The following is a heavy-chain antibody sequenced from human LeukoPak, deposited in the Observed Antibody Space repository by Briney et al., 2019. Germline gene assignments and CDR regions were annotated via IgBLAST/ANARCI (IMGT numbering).Heavy chain of an antibody. J-gene: IGHJ6*03. D-gene: IGHD1/OR15-1a*01. CDR3: ARETTDDFLYYYMDV. V-gene: IGHV3-7*01. CDR1: GFTLSSYW. Sequence: PGGSLRLSCAASGFTLSSYWMSWVRQSPGKGLEWVANIKQDGSERYYMDSVKGRFTISRDNAKASLYLQMNSLRAEDMSVYYCARETTDDFLYYYMDVWGKGTTVTVSS. CDR2: IKQDGSER.